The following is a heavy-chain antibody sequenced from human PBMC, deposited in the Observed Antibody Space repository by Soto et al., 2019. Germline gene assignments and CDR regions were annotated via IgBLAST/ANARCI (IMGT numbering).Heavy chain of an antibody. CDR2: INSDGSRT. J-gene: IGHJ6*02. Sequence: EVQLVESGGGLVQPGGSLRLSCTASGFNFSRFWTHWVRQVPGRGLVWVPHINSDGSRTSYADSVKGRFTISRDNAKNTLYLQMNSLRAEDTAVYYCARDLSSCSSARCYSFYYGVDVWGQGTTVTVSS. V-gene: IGHV3-74*01. D-gene: IGHD2-2*01. CDR1: GFNFSRFW. CDR3: ARDLSSCSSARCYSFYYGVDV.